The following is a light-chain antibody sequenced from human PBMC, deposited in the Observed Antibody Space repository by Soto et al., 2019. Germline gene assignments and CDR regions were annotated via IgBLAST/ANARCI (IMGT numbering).Light chain of an antibody. V-gene: IGKV1-9*01. CDR1: QGISSF. Sequence: DIPLTQSPSFLSASVGDRVTITCRASQGISSFLAWYQQKPGKAPKLLIYGASTLQSGVPSRFSGSGSGTEFTLTISSLQPEDFATYYCQQLNSYPQTFGQGTKLEIK. CDR3: QQLNSYPQT. J-gene: IGKJ2*01. CDR2: GAS.